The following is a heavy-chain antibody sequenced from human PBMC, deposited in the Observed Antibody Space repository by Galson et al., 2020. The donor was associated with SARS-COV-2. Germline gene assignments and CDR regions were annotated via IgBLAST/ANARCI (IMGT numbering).Heavy chain of an antibody. CDR2: ISGSGGST. V-gene: IGHV3-23*01. J-gene: IGHJ4*02. CDR3: AKNAYSSSWYVDYFDY. Sequence: GESLKISCAASGFTFSSYAMSWVRQAPGKGLEWVSAISGSGGSTYYADSVKGRFTISRDNSKNTLYLQMNSLRAEDTAVYYCAKNAYSSSWYVDYFDYWGQGTLVTVSS. D-gene: IGHD6-13*01. CDR1: GFTFSSYA.